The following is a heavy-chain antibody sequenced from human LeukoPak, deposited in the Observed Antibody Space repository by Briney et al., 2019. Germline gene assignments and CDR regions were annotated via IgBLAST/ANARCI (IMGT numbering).Heavy chain of an antibody. CDR2: ITPIFGTA. Sequence: SVKVSCKASGGTFGSNAISWVRQAPGQGLEWMGGITPIFGTANYAQKFQGRVTITAVESMSTAYMELSSLRPEDTAVYYCARGWLAETTVVTPYNYWGQGTLVTVSS. CDR1: GGTFGSNA. V-gene: IGHV1-69*13. J-gene: IGHJ4*02. D-gene: IGHD4-23*01. CDR3: ARGWLAETTVVTPYNY.